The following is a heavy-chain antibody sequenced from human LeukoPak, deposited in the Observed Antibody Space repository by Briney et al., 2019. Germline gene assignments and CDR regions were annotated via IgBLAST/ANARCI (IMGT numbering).Heavy chain of an antibody. D-gene: IGHD6-13*01. CDR3: ARGYSSSWYYFDY. V-gene: IGHV4-59*08. Sequence: SETLSLTCTVSGGSISNYYWSWIRQPPGKGLEWIGYIHYSGSTNYNPSLESRATISLDTSKSQFSLKLSSVTAADTAIYYCARGYSSSWYYFDYWGQGTLVTVSS. CDR1: GGSISNYY. CDR2: IHYSGST. J-gene: IGHJ4*02.